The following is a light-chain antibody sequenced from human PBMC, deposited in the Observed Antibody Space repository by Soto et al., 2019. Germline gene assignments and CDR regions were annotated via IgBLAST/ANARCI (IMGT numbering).Light chain of an antibody. CDR2: GAS. Sequence: EIVCTQYPGTLYLSPGDRATISCTASQSVSSRYIAWYQQKPGQAPRLLIYGASSRATCIPERFSGSGSGTDFTLTISSLEPEAFAVYYCQQYGSSTITFGQGTRREIK. V-gene: IGKV3-20*01. J-gene: IGKJ5*01. CDR1: QSVSSRY. CDR3: QQYGSSTIT.